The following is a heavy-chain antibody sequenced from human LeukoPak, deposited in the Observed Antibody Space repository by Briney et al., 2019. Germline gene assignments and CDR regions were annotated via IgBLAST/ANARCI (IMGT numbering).Heavy chain of an antibody. J-gene: IGHJ6*03. CDR3: AKGWGSRVYYMDV. D-gene: IGHD3-16*01. Sequence: GGSLRLSCAASGFTFSSFGMHWVRQAPGKGLEWVAVIWYDGSDKYYADSVKGRFTIFRDNSKNTLYLQMNSLRAEDTAVYYCAKGWGSRVYYMDVWGKGTTVTVSS. CDR1: GFTFSSFG. CDR2: IWYDGSDK. V-gene: IGHV3-33*06.